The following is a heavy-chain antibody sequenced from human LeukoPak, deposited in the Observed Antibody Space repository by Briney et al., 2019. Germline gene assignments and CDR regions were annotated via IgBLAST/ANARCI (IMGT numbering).Heavy chain of an antibody. CDR2: IWYDGSNK. J-gene: IGHJ4*02. CDR1: GFTFSSYG. D-gene: IGHD3-10*01. CDR3: ARDAYYYGSGSYFDY. Sequence: GGSLRLSCAASGFTFSSYGMHWVRQAPGKGLEWVAVIWYDGSNKYYADSVKGRFTISRDNSKNTLYLQMNSLRAEDTAVYYCARDAYYYGSGSYFDYWGQGTLVTVSS. V-gene: IGHV3-33*01.